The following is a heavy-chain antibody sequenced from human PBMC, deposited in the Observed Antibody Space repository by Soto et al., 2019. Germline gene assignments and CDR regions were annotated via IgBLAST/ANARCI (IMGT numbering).Heavy chain of an antibody. Sequence: ASVKVSCKASGYTFTTYGISWVRQAPGQGLEWMGWISVYNGNTNYAQNLQGRVTMTTDTSTSTAYMELRSLRSDDTAVYYCARDAEEYTSSSPGYWGQGTLVTVSS. V-gene: IGHV1-18*01. D-gene: IGHD6-6*01. CDR3: ARDAEEYTSSSPGY. J-gene: IGHJ4*02. CDR2: ISVYNGNT. CDR1: GYTFTTYG.